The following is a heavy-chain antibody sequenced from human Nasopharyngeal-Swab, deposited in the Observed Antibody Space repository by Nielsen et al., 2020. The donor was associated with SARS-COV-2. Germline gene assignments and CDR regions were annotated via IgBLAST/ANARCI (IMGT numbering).Heavy chain of an antibody. CDR1: GYSITFGYY. V-gene: IGHV4-38-2*02. CDR2: ISHSGNP. Sequence: SETMSLTCSVSGYSITFGYYWGWIRQPTGRGLELIASISHSGNPYYNPSLKSRVTISVDTSKDQVSLELRSLTAAEPAVYYCARDKGFSMDVWGQGTTVTVSS. CDR3: ARDKGFSMDV. J-gene: IGHJ6*02.